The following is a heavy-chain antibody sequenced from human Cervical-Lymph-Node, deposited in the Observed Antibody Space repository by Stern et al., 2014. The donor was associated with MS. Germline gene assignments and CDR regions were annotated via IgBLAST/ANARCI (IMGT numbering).Heavy chain of an antibody. D-gene: IGHD1-14*01. Sequence: EVQLVESGGGLVKSGESLRLSCAASGFPFSRYSMTWVRQAPGKGLEWVSDIRSTNNSIVYADALRSRCTIFRDNAKNTLFLQVSSLRAEDTAVYYCARGLYNRGRFDRWGQGTLVTVSS. V-gene: IGHV3-21*06. J-gene: IGHJ5*02. CDR2: IRSTNNSI. CDR1: GFPFSRYS. CDR3: ARGLYNRGRFDR.